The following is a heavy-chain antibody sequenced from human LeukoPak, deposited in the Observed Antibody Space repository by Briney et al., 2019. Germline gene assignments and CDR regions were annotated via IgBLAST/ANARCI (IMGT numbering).Heavy chain of an antibody. V-gene: IGHV4-4*07. CDR2: IYTSGST. J-gene: IGHJ6*02. CDR3: AREISYGYYYGMDV. D-gene: IGHD5-18*01. CDR1: GGSISSCY. Sequence: SETLSLTCTVSGGSISSCYWSWIRQPAGKGLEWIGRIYTSGSTNYNPSLKSRVTMSVDTSKNQFSLKLSSVTAADTVVYYCAREISYGYYYGMDVWGQGTTVTVS.